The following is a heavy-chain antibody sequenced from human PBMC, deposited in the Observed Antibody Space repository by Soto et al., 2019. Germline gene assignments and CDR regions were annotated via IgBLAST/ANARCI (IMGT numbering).Heavy chain of an antibody. CDR2: TGAFNGDP. J-gene: IGHJ3*02. V-gene: IGHV1-18*01. CDR1: GGSFSTYG. CDR3: ARGLRSVTADALDI. Sequence: ASVKVSCKASGGSFSTYGINWVRLAPGQGLEWMGWTGAFNGDPKYAQKFQGRVTMTTDTSTNTAYMELRSLRSDDAAVYYCARGLRSVTADALDIWG. D-gene: IGHD2-21*02.